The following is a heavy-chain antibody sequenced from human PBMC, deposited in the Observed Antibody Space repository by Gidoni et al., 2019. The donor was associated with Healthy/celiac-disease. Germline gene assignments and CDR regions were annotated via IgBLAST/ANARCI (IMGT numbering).Heavy chain of an antibody. CDR2: ISSSSSTI. V-gene: IGHV3-48*01. Sequence: EVQLVESGGGWVQPGGSLRLSCAASGFTFSSYSMNWVRQAPGKGLEWVSYISSSSSTIYYADSVKGRFTISRDNAKNSLYLQMNSLRAEDTAVYYCARSAYCGGDCYETLYYYYYMDVWGKGTTVTVSS. CDR1: GFTFSSYS. D-gene: IGHD2-21*02. CDR3: ARSAYCGGDCYETLYYYYYMDV. J-gene: IGHJ6*03.